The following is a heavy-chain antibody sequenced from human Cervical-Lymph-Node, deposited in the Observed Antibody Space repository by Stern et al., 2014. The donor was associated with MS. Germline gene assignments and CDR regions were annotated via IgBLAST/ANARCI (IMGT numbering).Heavy chain of an antibody. V-gene: IGHV3-74*01. D-gene: IGHD6-6*01. CDR2: INSDGTSI. CDR1: DFTFSSYW. J-gene: IGHJ6*02. Sequence: EVQLVESGGGLVQPGGSLRLSCAASDFTFSSYWMHWVRQVPGKGRVWVSRINSDGTSISYADSVKGRCTISRDNAKNTLFLQMNSLRAEDTAVYYCARELEYTNSADYNYYGLDVWGQGTTVTVSS. CDR3: ARELEYTNSADYNYYGLDV.